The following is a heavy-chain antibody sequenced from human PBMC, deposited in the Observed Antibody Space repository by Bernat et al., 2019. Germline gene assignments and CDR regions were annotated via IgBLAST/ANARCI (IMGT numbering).Heavy chain of an antibody. CDR2: IIPILGIA. CDR1: GGTFSSYT. V-gene: IGHV1-69*02. D-gene: IGHD5-18*01. CDR3: ARASGYSYGWLPFDY. Sequence: QVQLVQSGAEVKKPGSSVKVSCKASGGTFSSYTISWVRQAPGQGLEWMGRIIPILGIANYAQKFQGRVTMTTDTSTSTAYMELRSLRSDDTAVYYCARASGYSYGWLPFDYWGQGTLVTVSS. J-gene: IGHJ4*02.